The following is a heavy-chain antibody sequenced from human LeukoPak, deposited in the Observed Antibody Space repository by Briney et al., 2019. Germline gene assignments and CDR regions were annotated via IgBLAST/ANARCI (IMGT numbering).Heavy chain of an antibody. V-gene: IGHV1-8*01. CDR3: ARGDFWNWFDP. D-gene: IGHD3-3*01. CDR1: GYTFTSYD. J-gene: IGHJ5*02. CDR2: MNPNSGNT. Sequence: ASVKVSCKASGYTFTSYDISWVRQATGQGLEWMGWMNPNSGNTGYAQKFQGRVTMTRNTSISTADMELSSLRSDDTAVYYCARGDFWNWFDPWGQGTLVTVSS.